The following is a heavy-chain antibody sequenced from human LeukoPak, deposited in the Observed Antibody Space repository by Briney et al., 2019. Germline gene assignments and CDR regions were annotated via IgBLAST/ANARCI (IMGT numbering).Heavy chain of an antibody. CDR1: GGTFSSYA. V-gene: IGHV1-69*05. J-gene: IGHJ6*03. D-gene: IGHD3-10*01. CDR3: ARVRITMVRGVKKGYYYYMDV. CDR2: IIPILGTA. Sequence: SVKVSCKASGGTFSSYAISWVRQAPGQGLEWMGGIIPILGTANYAQKFQGRVTITTDESTSTAYMELSSLRSEDTAVYYCARVRITMVRGVKKGYYYYMDVWGKGTTVTVSS.